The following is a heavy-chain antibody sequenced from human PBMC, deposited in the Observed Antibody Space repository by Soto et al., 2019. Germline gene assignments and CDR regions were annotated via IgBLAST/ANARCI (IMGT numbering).Heavy chain of an antibody. CDR2: MNPDSGIP. CDR1: GYTFTNYD. D-gene: IGHD3-16*01. V-gene: IGHV1-8*01. Sequence: QVQLVQSGAEVKKPGASVKVSCKASGYTFTNYDIHWVRQATGQGLEWMGWMNPDSGIPGQSKQFQGRVTMPRDTAISTASMETSSLRSEDTSVYYRARGRFRRTWVDPWGQGTLVTVSS. CDR3: ARGRFRRTWVDP. J-gene: IGHJ5*02.